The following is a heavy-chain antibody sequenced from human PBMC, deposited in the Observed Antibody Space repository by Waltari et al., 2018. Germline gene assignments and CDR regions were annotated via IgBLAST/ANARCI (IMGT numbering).Heavy chain of an antibody. V-gene: IGHV1-46*01. J-gene: IGHJ4*02. CDR1: GYTFTSYH. CDR2: INPSGGST. D-gene: IGHD1-20*01. CDR3: ASSPLTGTTDY. Sequence: QVQLVQSGAEVKKPGASVKVSCKASGYTFTSYHMHWVRQAPGQGLEWMGIINPSGGSTSYAQKFQGRVTMTRDTSTSTVYMELSSLRSEDTAVYYCASSPLTGTTDYWGQGTLVTVSS.